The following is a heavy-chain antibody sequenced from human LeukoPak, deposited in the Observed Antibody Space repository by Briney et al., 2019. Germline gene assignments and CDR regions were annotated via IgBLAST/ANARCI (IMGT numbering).Heavy chain of an antibody. CDR2: INHSGST. V-gene: IGHV4-34*01. Sequence: SETLSLTCAVYGGSFSGYYWSWIRQPPGKGLEWIGEINHSGSTNYNPSLKSRVTISVDTSKNQFSLKLSSVTAADTAVYYCARGWDSSSWYEVFDYWGQGTLVTVSS. CDR1: GGSFSGYY. CDR3: ARGWDSSSWYEVFDY. J-gene: IGHJ4*02. D-gene: IGHD6-13*01.